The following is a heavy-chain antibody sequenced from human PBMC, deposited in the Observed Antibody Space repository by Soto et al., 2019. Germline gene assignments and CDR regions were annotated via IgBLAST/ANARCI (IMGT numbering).Heavy chain of an antibody. J-gene: IGHJ4*02. CDR3: AKNQPSWATRAAFDY. CDR1: GFTFSNYA. V-gene: IGHV3-23*01. CDR2: ISGGSGDST. Sequence: GYLRLSCAASGFTFSNYAMNWVRQPPGNGLEWVSGISGGSGDSTFYADTVKGRFTISRDNAKNTLHLQMNSLRTEDTAVYYCAKNQPSWATRAAFDYWGQGTLVTVSS. D-gene: IGHD2-2*01.